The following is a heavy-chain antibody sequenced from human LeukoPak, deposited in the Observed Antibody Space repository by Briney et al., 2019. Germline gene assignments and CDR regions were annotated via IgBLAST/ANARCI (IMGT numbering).Heavy chain of an antibody. D-gene: IGHD4-17*01. CDR2: IDNSGTYV. J-gene: IGHJ4*02. V-gene: IGHV3-21*01. CDR3: ARTLLTTVTPTFDY. CDR1: GFTFSTYA. Sequence: TGRSLRLSCAASGFTFSTYALNWVRQAPGKGLEWVSSIDNSGTYVYYADSMKGRFTISRHSAKNSLYLQMNSLRAEATAVYYCARTLLTTVTPTFDYWGQGTLVTVSS.